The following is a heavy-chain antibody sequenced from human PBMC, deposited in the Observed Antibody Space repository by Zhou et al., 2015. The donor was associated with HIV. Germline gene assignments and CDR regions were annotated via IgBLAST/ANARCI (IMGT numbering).Heavy chain of an antibody. CDR1: VDSFVSYA. D-gene: IGHD3-22*01. V-gene: IGHV1-69*01. CDR3: ARLVNYYDRRGEPDF. Sequence: QXQLVQSGADVKKPGSSVKISCQTSVDSFVSYAVSWVRLSPGQGLEWMGGIIPSFDTKNYAQKFLGRLTITADESTSTSYMELSGLRSEDTAIYFCARLVNYYDRRGEPDFWGQGTLVTVSS. CDR2: IIPSFDTK. J-gene: IGHJ4*02.